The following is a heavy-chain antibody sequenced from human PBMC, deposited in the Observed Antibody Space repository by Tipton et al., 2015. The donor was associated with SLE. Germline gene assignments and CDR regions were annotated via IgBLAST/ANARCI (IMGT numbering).Heavy chain of an antibody. CDR1: GYTFTTYG. CDR3: ARRYCSGSSCQFDY. CDR2: INPSGGGT. Sequence: QSGAEVKKPGASVRVSCKASGYTFTTYGISWVRQAPGQGLEWMGIINPSGGGTNYAQKFQGRVTMTTDTSTSSVYLDLSSLTSEETAVYYCARRYCSGSSCQFDYWGQGTLVTVSS. V-gene: IGHV1-46*01. D-gene: IGHD2-2*01. J-gene: IGHJ4*02.